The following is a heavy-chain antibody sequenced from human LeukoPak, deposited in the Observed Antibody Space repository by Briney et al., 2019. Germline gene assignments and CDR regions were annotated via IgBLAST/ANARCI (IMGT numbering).Heavy chain of an antibody. J-gene: IGHJ4*02. CDR3: ARDWGSGRDY. CDR2: IYTSGST. CDR1: GGSISSGSYY. D-gene: IGHD3-10*01. Sequence: SETLSLTCTVSGGSISSGSYYWSWIRQPAGKGLEWIGRIYTSGSTNYNPSLKSRVTISVDTSKNRFSLKLSSVTAADTAVYYCARDWGSGRDYWGQGTLVTVSS. V-gene: IGHV4-61*02.